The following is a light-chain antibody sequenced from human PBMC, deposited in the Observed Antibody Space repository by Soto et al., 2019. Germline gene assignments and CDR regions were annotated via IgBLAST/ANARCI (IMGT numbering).Light chain of an antibody. V-gene: IGLV2-14*01. Sequence: QSALTQPASVSGSPGQSITISCTGTSSDVGGYNYVYWYQQHPGKAPKLMIYDVSNRPSGVSNRFSGSKSGNTASLPISVLQAEDEADYYCSSYTSSSRTVFGAGTKLTVL. CDR3: SSYTSSSRTV. CDR1: SSDVGGYNY. CDR2: DVS. J-gene: IGLJ1*01.